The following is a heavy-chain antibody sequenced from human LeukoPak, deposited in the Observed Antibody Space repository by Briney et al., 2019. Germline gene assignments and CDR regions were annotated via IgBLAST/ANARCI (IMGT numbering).Heavy chain of an antibody. J-gene: IGHJ6*03. CDR1: GYTFTSYD. V-gene: IGHV1-8*01. Sequence: ASVKVSCKASGYTFTSYDINWVRQATGQGLEWMGWMNPNSGNTGYAQKFQGRVTMTRNTSISTAYMELSSLRSEDTAVYYCARGWDYGDNGCYYYYYMDVWGKGTTVTISS. D-gene: IGHD4-17*01. CDR2: MNPNSGNT. CDR3: ARGWDYGDNGCYYYYYMDV.